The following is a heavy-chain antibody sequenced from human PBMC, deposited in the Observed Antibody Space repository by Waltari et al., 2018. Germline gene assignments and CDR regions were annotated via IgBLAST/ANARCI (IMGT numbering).Heavy chain of an antibody. D-gene: IGHD1-26*01. CDR2: IYGGDST. V-gene: IGHV3-53*01. J-gene: IGHJ3*02. CDR1: GFTVSSNY. Sequence: EVQLVESGGRLIQPGGSLRLSCAASGFTVSSNYMSWVRQAPGKGLEWVSGIYGGDSTYYADSVKGRFTISRDNSKNTLYLQMNSLRAEDTAVYYCARAQWEQWGGAFDIWGQGTMVTVSS. CDR3: ARAQWEQWGGAFDI.